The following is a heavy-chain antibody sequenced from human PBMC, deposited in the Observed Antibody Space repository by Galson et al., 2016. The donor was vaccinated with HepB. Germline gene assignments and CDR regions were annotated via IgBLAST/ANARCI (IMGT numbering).Heavy chain of an antibody. V-gene: IGHV4-4*02. CDR1: GASINDSTW. J-gene: IGHJ5*02. D-gene: IGHD2-2*01. Sequence: ETLSITCTVSGASINDSTWWTWVRQAPGRGLEWIGEIFRTGTSNNNPFLSSRFTLSIDTSKNQFSLNLTSATAADTAFYYCARAAIVPGARMVFDPWGQGTLVTVSS. CDR2: IFRTGTS. CDR3: ARAAIVPGARMVFDP.